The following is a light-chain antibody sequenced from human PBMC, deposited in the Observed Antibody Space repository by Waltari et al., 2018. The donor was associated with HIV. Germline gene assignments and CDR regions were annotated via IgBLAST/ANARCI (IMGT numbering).Light chain of an antibody. CDR1: NSNIGNNY. CDR3: GTWYSSLSAYV. V-gene: IGLV1-51*01. Sequence: QSVLTQPPSVSAAPGQKVTISCSGSNSNIGNNYVSWYQQAPNTAPNLLICDNDKRPSGLPDRFSGAKSGTSATLDATGLQSGDEADYYCGTWYSSLSAYVFGTGTKVTVL. CDR2: DND. J-gene: IGLJ1*01.